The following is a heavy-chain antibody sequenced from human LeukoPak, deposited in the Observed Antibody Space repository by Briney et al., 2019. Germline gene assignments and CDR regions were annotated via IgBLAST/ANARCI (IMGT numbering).Heavy chain of an antibody. CDR2: ISTSSSTI. V-gene: IGHV3-48*02. D-gene: IGHD3-10*01. CDR1: GFTFSSSS. J-gene: IGHJ4*02. Sequence: PGGPLRLSCAASGFTFSSSSMNWVRQAPGKGLEWLSYISTSSSTIYYADSVKGRFTISRDDAKSSLYLQMNSLRDDDTAVYYCEKTGDWGQGTLVTVSS. CDR3: EKTGD.